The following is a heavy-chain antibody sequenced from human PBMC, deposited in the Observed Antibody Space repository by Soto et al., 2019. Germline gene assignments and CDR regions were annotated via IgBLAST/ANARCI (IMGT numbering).Heavy chain of an antibody. Sequence: QVQLQQWGAGLLKPSETLSLTCAVNGGSFTGYYGAWMRQSPGKGLEWIGEISHSGRTNYNPSLKSRVTISVDTSKNQFSLKVSSVTAADTGMYYCARNGGSTWYYFDSWGQGTVVTVSS. CDR3: ARNGGSTWYYFDS. V-gene: IGHV4-34*01. J-gene: IGHJ4*02. CDR2: ISHSGRT. CDR1: GGSFTGYY. D-gene: IGHD6-13*01.